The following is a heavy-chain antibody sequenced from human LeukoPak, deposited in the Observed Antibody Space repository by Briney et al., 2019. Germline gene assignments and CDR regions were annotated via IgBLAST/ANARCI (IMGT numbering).Heavy chain of an antibody. J-gene: IGHJ4*02. CDR3: ARVLGYCSSTSCYGFYFDY. CDR1: GFTFSSYE. Sequence: GGSLRLSCAASGFTFSSYEMNWVRQAPGKGLEWVSYISSSGTTIYYADSLKGRFTISRDNAKNSLYLQMNSLRAEDTAVYYCARVLGYCSSTSCYGFYFDYWGQGTLVTVSS. CDR2: ISSSGTTI. V-gene: IGHV3-48*03. D-gene: IGHD2-2*01.